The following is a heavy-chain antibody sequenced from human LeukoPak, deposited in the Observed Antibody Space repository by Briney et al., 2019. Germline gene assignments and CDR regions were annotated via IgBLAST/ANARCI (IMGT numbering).Heavy chain of an antibody. CDR2: IKQDGSEK. CDR3: ARVAQRGIVVVPAAIDYYYVMDV. CDR1: GFTFSNYW. J-gene: IGHJ6*02. Sequence: GGSLRLSCAASGFTFSNYWMSWVRQAPGKGLEWVANIKQDGSEKYYVDSVRGRFTISRDNAKNSLYLQMNSLRAEDTAMYYCARVAQRGIVVVPAAIDYYYVMDVWSQGTTVTVSS. V-gene: IGHV3-7*01. D-gene: IGHD2-2*01.